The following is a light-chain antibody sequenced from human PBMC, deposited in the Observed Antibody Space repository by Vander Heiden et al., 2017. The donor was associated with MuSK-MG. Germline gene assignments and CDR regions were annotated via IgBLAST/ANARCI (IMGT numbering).Light chain of an antibody. CDR1: QGIGND. CDR2: AAS. J-gene: IGKJ2*01. Sequence: DIQMTQSPSSLSASVGDRVTITCRASQGIGNDLVWYQQKPGEAPKRLIYAASSLQRGAPSRFSGSGSGTEFTLAISSLQPEDSATYYCLQHNSYPHTFGQGTKLEIK. CDR3: LQHNSYPHT. V-gene: IGKV1-17*01.